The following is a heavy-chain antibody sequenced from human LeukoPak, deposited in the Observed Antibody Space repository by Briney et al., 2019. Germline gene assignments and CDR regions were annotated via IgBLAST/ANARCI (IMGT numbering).Heavy chain of an antibody. CDR1: GFTFSDYY. V-gene: IGHV3-11*01. CDR3: ARDLKYYYDSSAYYEA. D-gene: IGHD3-22*01. J-gene: IGHJ5*02. Sequence: PGGSLRLSCAASGFTFSDYYMSWIRQAPGKGLEWVSYISSSGSTIYYADSVKGRFTISSANATNSLYLQMTSLSAEDTAVYYCARDLKYYYDSSAYYEAWGQGTLVTVSS. CDR2: ISSSGSTI.